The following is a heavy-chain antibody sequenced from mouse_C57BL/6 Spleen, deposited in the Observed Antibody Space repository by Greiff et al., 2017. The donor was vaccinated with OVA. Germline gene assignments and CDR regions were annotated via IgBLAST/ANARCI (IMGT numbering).Heavy chain of an antibody. CDR1: GFSLTSYG. V-gene: IGHV2-2*01. D-gene: IGHD2-3*01. Sequence: VKLVESGPGLVQPSQSLSITCTVSGFSLTSYGVHWVRQSPGKGLEWLGVIWSGGSTDYNAAFISRLSISKDNSKSQVFFKMNSLQADDTAIYYCARNPDGYYVYYYAMDYWGQGTSVTVSS. J-gene: IGHJ4*01. CDR3: ARNPDGYYVYYYAMDY. CDR2: IWSGGST.